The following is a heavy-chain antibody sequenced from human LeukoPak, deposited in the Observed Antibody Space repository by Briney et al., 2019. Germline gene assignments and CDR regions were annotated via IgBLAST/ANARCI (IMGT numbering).Heavy chain of an antibody. CDR3: ARDTLEYSNSPDALDI. J-gene: IGHJ3*02. Sequence: PGGSLRLSCAASGFTFSAYEMNWVRQAPGKGLEWVSYIGSSGSTVYYADSVKGRFTISRDNAKNSFYIQMESLRDEDTAIYYCARDTLEYSNSPDALDIWGQGKMVTVSS. V-gene: IGHV3-48*03. D-gene: IGHD4-23*01. CDR1: GFTFSAYE. CDR2: IGSSGSTV.